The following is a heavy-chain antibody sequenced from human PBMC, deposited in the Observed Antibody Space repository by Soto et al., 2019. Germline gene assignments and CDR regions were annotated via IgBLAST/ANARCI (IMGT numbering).Heavy chain of an antibody. CDR1: GGSISSSSYY. CDR2: IYYSGST. V-gene: IGHV4-39*01. CDR3: ARLVAVVPDY. D-gene: IGHD2-2*01. J-gene: IGHJ4*02. Sequence: ASETLSLTCTVSGGSISSSSYYWGWIRQPPGKGLEWIGSIYYSGSTYYNPSLKSRVTISVDTSKNQFSLKLSSVTAADTAVYYCARLVAVVPDYWGQGTLVTVSS.